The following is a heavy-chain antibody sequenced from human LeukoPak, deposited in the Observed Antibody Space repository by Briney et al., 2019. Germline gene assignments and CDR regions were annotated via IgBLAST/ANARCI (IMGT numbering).Heavy chain of an antibody. Sequence: PGGSLRLSCAASGFTFSKFVMHWVRQAPGKGLEWVAVISYDGSNKYYADSVKGRFTISRDNSKNTLYLQMNSLRAEDTAVYYCAREKDSSSWYPHFDYWGQGTLVTVSS. CDR1: GFTFSKFV. D-gene: IGHD6-13*01. J-gene: IGHJ4*02. CDR2: ISYDGSNK. CDR3: AREKDSSSWYPHFDY. V-gene: IGHV3-30-3*01.